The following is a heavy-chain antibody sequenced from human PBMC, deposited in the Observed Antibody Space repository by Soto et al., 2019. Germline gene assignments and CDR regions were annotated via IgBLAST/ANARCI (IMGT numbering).Heavy chain of an antibody. CDR3: ARGSSNAFDI. Sequence: EVQLVESGGGLVQPGESLRLSCAASGFSFYNYWMNWVRQAPGKGPEWVANIKPDARDKNYVDSVKGRFTISRDNAKNSLFLQMNSLRAEATAVYYCARGSSNAFDIWGQGTMVTVSS. CDR1: GFSFYNYW. V-gene: IGHV3-7*02. J-gene: IGHJ3*02. CDR2: IKPDARDK.